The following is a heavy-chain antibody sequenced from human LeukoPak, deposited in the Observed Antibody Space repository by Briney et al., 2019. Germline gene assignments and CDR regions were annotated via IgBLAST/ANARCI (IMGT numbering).Heavy chain of an antibody. V-gene: IGHV4-39*01. J-gene: IGHJ4*02. CDR3: ARPGYSSSWTPVY. D-gene: IGHD6-13*01. CDR2: IYYSGST. Sequence: SETLSLTCTVSGGSITTYYWSWIRQPPGKGLEWIGSIYYSGSTYYNPSLKSRVTISVDTSKNQFSLKLSSVIAADTAVYYCARPGYSSSWTPVYWGQGTLVTVSS. CDR1: GGSITTYY.